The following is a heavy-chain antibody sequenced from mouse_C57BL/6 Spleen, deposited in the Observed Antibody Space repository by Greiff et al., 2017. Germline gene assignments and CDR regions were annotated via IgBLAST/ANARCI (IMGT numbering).Heavy chain of an antibody. CDR1: GYAFSSSW. CDR2: IYPGDGDT. V-gene: IGHV1-82*01. CDR3: ARYGTTVVALRYAMDY. Sequence: QVQLQQSGPELVKPGASVKISCKASGYAFSSSWMNWVKQRPGKGLEWIGRIYPGDGDTNYNGKFKGKATLTADKSSSTAYMQLSSLTSEDSAVYFCARYGTTVVALRYAMDYWGQGTSVTVSS. D-gene: IGHD1-1*01. J-gene: IGHJ4*01.